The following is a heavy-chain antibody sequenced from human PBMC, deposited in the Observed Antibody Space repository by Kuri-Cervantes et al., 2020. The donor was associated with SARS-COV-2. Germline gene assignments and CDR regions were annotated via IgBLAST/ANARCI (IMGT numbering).Heavy chain of an antibody. CDR3: ARGELGISNYYYYYMDV. Sequence: ASVKVSCKVSGYTLTELSMHWVRQAPGQGLEWMGIINPSGGSTSYAQKFQGRVTMTRDTSTSTVYMELSSLRSEDTAVYYCARGELGISNYYYYYMDVWGKGTTVTVSS. CDR1: GYTLTELS. D-gene: IGHD7-27*01. CDR2: INPSGGST. V-gene: IGHV1-46*01. J-gene: IGHJ6*03.